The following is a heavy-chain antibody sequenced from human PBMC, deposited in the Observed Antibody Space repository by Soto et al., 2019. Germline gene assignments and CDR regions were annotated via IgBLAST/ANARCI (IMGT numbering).Heavy chain of an antibody. J-gene: IGHJ4*02. D-gene: IGHD6-19*01. CDR3: ARRTVNIRTFYSGLKTHCFDY. CDR1: GDSMSSRDYY. Sequence: PSETLSLTCAVSGDSMSSRDYYWGWIRQPPGKGLEWIGSIYYSGSTYYNPSLQSRVAISVDTSKNQFSLKLKSVTAADTAIYYCARRTVNIRTFYSGLKTHCFDYWGQGAPVTVSS. V-gene: IGHV4-39*01. CDR2: IYYSGST.